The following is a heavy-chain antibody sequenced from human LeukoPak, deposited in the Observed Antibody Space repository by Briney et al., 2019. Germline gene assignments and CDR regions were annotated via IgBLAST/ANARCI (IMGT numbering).Heavy chain of an antibody. Sequence: PGGSLRLSCTTSGFLFSSYWMSWVRQAPGKGLGWVANIGPDGSDKQYVDSMKGRFTISRDNAQNSVYLHMNSLTAEDTAVYYCARFRRSAQSYWGQGILVTVSS. D-gene: IGHD2-15*01. V-gene: IGHV3-7*01. CDR2: IGPDGSDK. J-gene: IGHJ4*02. CDR3: ARFRRSAQSY. CDR1: GFLFSSYW.